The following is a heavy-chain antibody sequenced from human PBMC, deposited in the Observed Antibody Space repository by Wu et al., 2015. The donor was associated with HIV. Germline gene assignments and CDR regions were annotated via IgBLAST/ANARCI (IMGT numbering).Heavy chain of an antibody. J-gene: IGHJ1*01. D-gene: IGHD6-13*01. V-gene: IGHV1-18*01. Sequence: VKVSCKASGYTFTSYGISWVRQAPGQGLEWMGWISAYNGNTNYAQKLQGRVTMTTDTSTSTAYMELRSLRSDDTAVYYCARGVSSSWYGEYFQHWGQGTLVTVSS. CDR1: GYTFTSYG. CDR2: ISAYNGNT. CDR3: ARGVSSSWYGEYFQH.